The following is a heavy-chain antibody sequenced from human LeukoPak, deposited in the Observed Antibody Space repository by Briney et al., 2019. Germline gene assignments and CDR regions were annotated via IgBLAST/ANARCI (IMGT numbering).Heavy chain of an antibody. Sequence: SETLSLTCTVSGGSISSSSYYWGWIRQPPGKGLEWIGSIYYSGSTYYNPSLKSRVTISVDTSKNQFSLKLSSVTAADTAVYYSTRLIAARGGYYYYYYMDVWGKGTTVTVSS. CDR3: TRLIAARGGYYYYYYMDV. CDR2: IYYSGST. D-gene: IGHD6-25*01. J-gene: IGHJ6*03. CDR1: GGSISSSSYY. V-gene: IGHV4-39*01.